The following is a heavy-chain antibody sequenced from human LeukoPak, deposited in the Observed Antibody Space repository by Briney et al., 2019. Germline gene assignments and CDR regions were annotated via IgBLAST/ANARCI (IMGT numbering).Heavy chain of an antibody. CDR1: GGSISSYY. D-gene: IGHD4-23*01. CDR2: MYYTGST. V-gene: IGHV4-59*01. J-gene: IGHJ6*02. Sequence: PSETLSLTCTVSGGSISSYYWSWIRQPPGKGLEWIGYMYYTGSTSYNPSLKSRVTISVDTSKSQFPLKLSSVTAADTAVYYCASSTVVTSYYYYGMDVWGQGTTVTVSS. CDR3: ASSTVVTSYYYYGMDV.